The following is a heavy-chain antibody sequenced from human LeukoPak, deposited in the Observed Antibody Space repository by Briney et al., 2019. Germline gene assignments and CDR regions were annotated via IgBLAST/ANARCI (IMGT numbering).Heavy chain of an antibody. CDR2: INWNGDKI. CDR3: ARAAGYSSNWYEY. J-gene: IGHJ4*02. Sequence: EGSLRLSCAASGFSFDDYGMSWVRQAPGKGLEWVSGINWNGDKIGYADSVKGRFTISRDNAKNSLYLQMNSLRAEDTALYYCARAAGYSSNWYEYWGQGTLVTVSS. CDR1: GFSFDDYG. V-gene: IGHV3-20*04. D-gene: IGHD6-13*01.